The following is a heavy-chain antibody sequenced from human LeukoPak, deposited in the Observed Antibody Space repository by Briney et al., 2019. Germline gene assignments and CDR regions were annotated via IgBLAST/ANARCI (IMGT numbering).Heavy chain of an antibody. CDR2: INPNSGGT. J-gene: IGHJ4*02. V-gene: IGHV1-2*02. CDR1: GYTFTGYY. Sequence: GASVKVSCKASGYTFTGYYMHWVRQAPGQGLEWMGWINPNSGGTNYAQKFQGRVTMTRDTSISTAYMELSRLRSDDTAVYYCARELPSISVCFDYWGQGTLVTVSS. D-gene: IGHD2-15*01. CDR3: ARELPSISVCFDY.